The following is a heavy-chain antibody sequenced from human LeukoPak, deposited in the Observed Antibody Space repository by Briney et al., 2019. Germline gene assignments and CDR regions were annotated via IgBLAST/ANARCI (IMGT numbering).Heavy chain of an antibody. D-gene: IGHD3-10*01. CDR1: GGSISSYF. Sequence: PSETLSLTCTVSGGSISSYFWTWIRQPAGKGLEWIGRIYSSGSTNYNPSLKSRVTMPVDTSKNQFSLRLSSVTAADTAVYFCARERFGGSTLLDYWGQGTLVTVSS. V-gene: IGHV4-4*07. CDR3: ARERFGGSTLLDY. J-gene: IGHJ4*02. CDR2: IYSSGST.